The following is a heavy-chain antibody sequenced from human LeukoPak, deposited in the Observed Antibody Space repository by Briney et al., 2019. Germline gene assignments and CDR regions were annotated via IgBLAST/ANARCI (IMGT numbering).Heavy chain of an antibody. CDR2: MYYSGTT. CDR1: GGSVSSRSYY. V-gene: IGHV4-39*01. Sequence: KPSETLSLTCSVSGGSVSSRSYYWGWIRQPPGKGLEWIGSMYYSGTTYYNPSLKSRVTISVDTPKNQFSLKLSSVTAADTAVYYCARRSSWFYFDYWGQGTLVTVSS. CDR3: ARRSSWFYFDY. J-gene: IGHJ4*02. D-gene: IGHD6-13*01.